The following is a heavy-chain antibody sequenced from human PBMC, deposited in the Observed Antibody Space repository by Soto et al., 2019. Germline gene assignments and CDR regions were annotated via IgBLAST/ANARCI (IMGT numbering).Heavy chain of an antibody. CDR3: ARHSLALRKNNWFDP. CDR2: IFYLGSS. J-gene: IGHJ5*02. V-gene: IGHV4-39*01. Sequence: SETLSLSCRVSGDSIISSDFYWGWFRQPPGKGLEWIGSIFYLGSSYYNPSLKSRVTMSVDTSKNQFSLRLRSVTAADTALYFFARHSLALRKNNWFDPWGQGIMVTVSS. CDR1: GDSIISSDFY. D-gene: IGHD3-3*02.